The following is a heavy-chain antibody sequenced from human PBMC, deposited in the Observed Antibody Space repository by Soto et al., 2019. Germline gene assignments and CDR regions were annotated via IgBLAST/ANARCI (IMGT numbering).Heavy chain of an antibody. J-gene: IGHJ4*02. CDR3: ARDTDGLHY. CDR1: GLIFSNYK. CDR2: INTDGSIT. Sequence: GGSLRLSCAASGLIFSNYKMHWVRQAPGKGLVWVSRINTDGSITDYADSVKGRFTVSRGNPKNTLYLQMNSLRAEDTAVYYCARDTDGLHYWGQGTLVTVSS. V-gene: IGHV3-74*01.